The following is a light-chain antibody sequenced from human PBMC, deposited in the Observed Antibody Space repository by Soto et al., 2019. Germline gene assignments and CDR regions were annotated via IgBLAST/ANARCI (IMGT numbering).Light chain of an antibody. Sequence: DIQLTQSPSFLSASVGDRVTLTCRASQGISSFLAWYQQKPGKAPKLLIYAASTLQSGVPSRFSGSGSGTEFTLTISSLQPVDFATYYGQQVNSYPLTFGGGTTVEIK. V-gene: IGKV1-9*01. J-gene: IGKJ4*01. CDR2: AAS. CDR1: QGISSF. CDR3: QQVNSYPLT.